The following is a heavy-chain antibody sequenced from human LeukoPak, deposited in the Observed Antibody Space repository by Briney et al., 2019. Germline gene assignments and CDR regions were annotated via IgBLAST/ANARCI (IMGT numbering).Heavy chain of an antibody. Sequence: GRSLRLSCAASGFTFSSYGMHWVRQAPGKGLEWVAVIWYDGSNKYYADPVKGRFTISRDNSKNTLYLQMNSLRSEDTAVYFCAREGGDLGAFDVWGQGTVVTVSS. J-gene: IGHJ3*01. CDR2: IWYDGSNK. CDR1: GFTFSSYG. V-gene: IGHV3-33*01. D-gene: IGHD3-10*01. CDR3: AREGGDLGAFDV.